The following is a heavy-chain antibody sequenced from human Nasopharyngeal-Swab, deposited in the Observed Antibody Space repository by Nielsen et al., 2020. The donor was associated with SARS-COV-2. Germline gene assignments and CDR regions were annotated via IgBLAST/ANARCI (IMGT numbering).Heavy chain of an antibody. J-gene: IGHJ4*02. D-gene: IGHD6-19*01. CDR1: GYIFTSYD. CDR3: ARDTSGSIAVADY. CDR2: MNHNSGNT. Sequence: ASVKVSCKASGYIFTSYDINGVRQATGQGVEWMGWMNHNSGNTGYAQKFQGRVTMTRNTSISTAYMELSSLRSEDTAVYYCARDTSGSIAVADYWGQGTLVTVSS. V-gene: IGHV1-8*01.